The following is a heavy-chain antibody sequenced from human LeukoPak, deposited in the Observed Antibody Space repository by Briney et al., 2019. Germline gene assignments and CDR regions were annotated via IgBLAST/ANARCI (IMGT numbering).Heavy chain of an antibody. CDR1: GFTFSSYV. D-gene: IGHD2/OR15-2a*01. Sequence: GGSLRLSCAASGFTFSSYVMSWGRQAPGKGLEWVSTINKNGGETYYADSVKGRFTISRDNSRNTPYLQMNSLRAEDTAVYYCAKDHDHENQWFDPWGQGTLVTVSS. CDR3: AKDHDHENQWFDP. CDR2: INKNGGET. V-gene: IGHV3-23*01. J-gene: IGHJ5*02.